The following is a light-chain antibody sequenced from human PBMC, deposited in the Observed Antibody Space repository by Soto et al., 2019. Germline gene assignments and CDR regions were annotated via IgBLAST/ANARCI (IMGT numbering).Light chain of an antibody. CDR1: QSISSW. J-gene: IGKJ3*01. Sequence: DIQMTQSPSTLSASVGDRVTITCRASQSISSWLAWYQQKPGKAPKLLIYDASSLESGVPSRFSGSGSGTEFTLTISSRQPDDFATYYCQAGTFGPGTKVDIK. V-gene: IGKV1-5*01. CDR3: QAGT. CDR2: DAS.